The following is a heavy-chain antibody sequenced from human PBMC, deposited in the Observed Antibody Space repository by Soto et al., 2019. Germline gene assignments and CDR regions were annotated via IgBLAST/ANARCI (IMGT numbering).Heavy chain of an antibody. CDR1: GFTFSSYG. V-gene: IGHV3-30*03. D-gene: IGHD3-10*01. CDR2: ISYDGSNK. Sequence: QVQLVESGGGVVQPGRSLRLSCAASGFTFSSYGMHWVRQAPGKGLEWVAVISYDGSNKYYADSVKGRFTISRDNSKNTLYLQLNSLSAEDTAVYYCVAMVRGSFYSYYGMDVWGKGTTVTVSS. J-gene: IGHJ6*04. CDR3: VAMVRGSFYSYYGMDV.